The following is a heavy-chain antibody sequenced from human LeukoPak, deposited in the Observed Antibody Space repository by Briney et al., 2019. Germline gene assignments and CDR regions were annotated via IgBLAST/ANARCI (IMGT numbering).Heavy chain of an antibody. Sequence: GGSLRLSCAASGFTFSSYSMNWVRQAPGKGLEWVSSISSSSSYIYYADSVKGRFTISRDNAKNSLYLQMNSLRAEDTAVYYCASNFVVESGAFDIWGQGTMVTVSS. CDR2: ISSSSSYI. CDR3: ASNFVVESGAFDI. D-gene: IGHD2-15*01. CDR1: GFTFSSYS. V-gene: IGHV3-21*01. J-gene: IGHJ3*02.